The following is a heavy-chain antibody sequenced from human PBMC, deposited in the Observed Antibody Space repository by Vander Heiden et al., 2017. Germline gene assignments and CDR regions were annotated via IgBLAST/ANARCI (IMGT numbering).Heavy chain of an antibody. V-gene: IGHV3-7*01. CDR1: GFTFSDHW. CDR2: IKEDGSEK. Sequence: AASGFTFSDHWMNWVRQAPGKGLEWVANIKEDGSEKFYVDSVKGRFSISRDNAKRTLFLQMNSLRADDTAVYYCGRSILDYNNIWGQGTLVTVSS. D-gene: IGHD4-4*01. J-gene: IGHJ4*02. CDR3: GRSILDYNNI.